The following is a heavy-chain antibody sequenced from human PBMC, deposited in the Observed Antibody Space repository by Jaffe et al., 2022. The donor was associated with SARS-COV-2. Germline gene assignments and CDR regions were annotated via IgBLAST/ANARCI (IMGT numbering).Heavy chain of an antibody. CDR3: ARDFGEWELPHYYYYGMDV. J-gene: IGHJ6*02. CDR2: INPNSGGT. V-gene: IGHV1-2*02. CDR1: GYTFTGYY. Sequence: QVQLVQSGAEVKKPGASVKVSCKASGYTFTGYYMHWVRQAPGQGLEWMGWINPNSGGTNYAQKFQGRVTMTRDTSISTAYMELSRLRSDDTAVYYCARDFGEWELPHYYYYGMDVWGQGTTVTVSS. D-gene: IGHD1-26*01.